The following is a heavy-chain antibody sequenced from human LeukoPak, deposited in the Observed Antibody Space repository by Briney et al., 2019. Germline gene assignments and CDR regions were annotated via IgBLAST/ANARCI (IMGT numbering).Heavy chain of an antibody. CDR3: ARDLDIVATDDAFDI. V-gene: IGHV1-46*01. Sequence: ASVKVSCKASGYTFTSYYMHWVRQAPGQGLEWMGIINPSGGSTSYAQKFQGRVTMTRDMSTSTVYMELSSLRSEDTAVYYCARDLDIVATDDAFDIWGQGTMVTVSS. J-gene: IGHJ3*02. CDR2: INPSGGST. D-gene: IGHD5-12*01. CDR1: GYTFTSYY.